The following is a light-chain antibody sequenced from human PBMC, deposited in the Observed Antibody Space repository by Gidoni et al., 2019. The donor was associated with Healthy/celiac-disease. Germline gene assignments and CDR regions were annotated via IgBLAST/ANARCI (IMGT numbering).Light chain of an antibody. Sequence: DLQMTQSPSSVSASVGDRVTITCRASPGISSWLAWYQQKPGKAPKLLSYAASSLQSGVPSRFSGSGSGTDFTLTISSLQPEDFATYYCQQANSFPITFGQGTRLEIK. V-gene: IGKV1-12*01. J-gene: IGKJ5*01. CDR1: PGISSW. CDR3: QQANSFPIT. CDR2: AAS.